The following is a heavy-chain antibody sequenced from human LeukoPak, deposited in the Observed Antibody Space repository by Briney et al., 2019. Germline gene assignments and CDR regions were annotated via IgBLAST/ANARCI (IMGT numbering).Heavy chain of an antibody. CDR1: GFTFDDYA. V-gene: IGHV3-9*01. Sequence: GGSLRLSCAASGFTFDDYAMHWVRQAPGKGLKWVSGISWNSGSIGYADSVKGRFTISRDNAKNSLYPQMNSLRAEDTALYYCAKGGRGLYNWFDPWGQGTLVTVPS. CDR2: ISWNSGSI. CDR3: AKGGRGLYNWFDP. J-gene: IGHJ5*02. D-gene: IGHD3-10*01.